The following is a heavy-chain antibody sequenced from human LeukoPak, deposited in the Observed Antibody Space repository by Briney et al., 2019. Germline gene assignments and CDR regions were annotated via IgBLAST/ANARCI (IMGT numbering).Heavy chain of an antibody. J-gene: IGHJ6*02. D-gene: IGHD5-24*01. Sequence: NPSETLSLTCTVSGGSISSYYWSWIRQPPGKGLEWIGYIYYSGSTNYSPSLKSRVTISVDTSKNQFSLKLSSLTAADTAVYYCARHRNGGYNTYGMDVWGQGTTVTVSS. V-gene: IGHV4-59*08. CDR3: ARHRNGGYNTYGMDV. CDR1: GGSISSYY. CDR2: IYYSGST.